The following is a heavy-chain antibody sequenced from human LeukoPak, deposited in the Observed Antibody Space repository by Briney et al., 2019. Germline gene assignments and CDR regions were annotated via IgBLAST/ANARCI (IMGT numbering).Heavy chain of an antibody. Sequence: SETLSLTCAVYGGSFSGYYWSWIRQPPRKGLEWIGEINHSGSTNYNPSLKSRVTISVDTSKNQFSLKLSSVTAADTAVYYCARSKVGATYGYWGQGTLVTVSS. CDR2: INHSGST. CDR3: ARSKVGATYGY. D-gene: IGHD1-26*01. V-gene: IGHV4-34*01. CDR1: GGSFSGYY. J-gene: IGHJ4*02.